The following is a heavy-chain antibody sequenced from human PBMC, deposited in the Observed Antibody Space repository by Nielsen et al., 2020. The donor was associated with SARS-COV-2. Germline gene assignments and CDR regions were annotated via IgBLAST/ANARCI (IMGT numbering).Heavy chain of an antibody. CDR3: ARDKWIAAAGPPYYFDY. D-gene: IGHD6-13*01. Sequence: GGSLRLSCAASGFTFSSYGMHWVRQAPGKGLEWVAVISYDGSNKYYADSVKGRFTISRDNAKNSLYLQMNSLRAEDTAVYYCARDKWIAAAGPPYYFDYWGQGTLVTVSS. CDR1: GFTFSSYG. V-gene: IGHV3-30*03. J-gene: IGHJ4*02. CDR2: ISYDGSNK.